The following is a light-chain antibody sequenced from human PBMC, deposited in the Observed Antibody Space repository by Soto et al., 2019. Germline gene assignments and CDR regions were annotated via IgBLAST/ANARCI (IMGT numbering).Light chain of an antibody. CDR2: EVN. CDR3: SSYAGNYNFFYV. Sequence: QSVLTQPPSASGSPGQSVTISCTGTSSDVGGYNYVSWYQQHPGKAPKLMIYEVNKRPSGVPDRFSGSKSGNTASLTVSGLQAEDEADYYCSSYAGNYNFFYVFGPGTKVTVL. V-gene: IGLV2-8*01. J-gene: IGLJ1*01. CDR1: SSDVGGYNY.